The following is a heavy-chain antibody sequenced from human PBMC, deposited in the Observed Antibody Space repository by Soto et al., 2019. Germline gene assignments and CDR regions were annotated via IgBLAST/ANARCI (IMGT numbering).Heavy chain of an antibody. CDR1: GLSFNDYA. Sequence: GGSLRLSCSASGLSFNDYAMHWVRQAAGKGLKYVSSISSNGVSTYYADSVKGRFTISRDNSKNTLYLQMNSLRVEDTAVYYCVKDRFVNYWGQGALVTVSS. V-gene: IGHV3-64D*06. D-gene: IGHD3-3*01. J-gene: IGHJ4*02. CDR3: VKDRFVNY. CDR2: ISSNGVST.